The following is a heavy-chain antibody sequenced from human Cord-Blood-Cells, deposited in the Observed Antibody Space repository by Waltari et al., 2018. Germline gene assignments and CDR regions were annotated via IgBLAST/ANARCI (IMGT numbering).Heavy chain of an antibody. CDR2: ISYDGSNK. CDR1: GFTFSSYG. V-gene: IGHV3-30*18. D-gene: IGHD6-19*01. Sequence: QVQLVESGGGVVQPGRSLRLSCAASGFTFSSYGMPWVRQAPGKGLEWVAVISYDGSNKYYADSVKGRFTISRDNSKNTLYLQMNSLRAEDTAVYYCAKDQEAGDAFDIWGQGTMVTVSS. J-gene: IGHJ3*02. CDR3: AKDQEAGDAFDI.